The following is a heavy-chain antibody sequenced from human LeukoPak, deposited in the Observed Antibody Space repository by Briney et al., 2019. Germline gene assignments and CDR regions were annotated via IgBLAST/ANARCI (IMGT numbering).Heavy chain of an antibody. Sequence: PSETLSLTCAVSSGSINSYYWGWVRQPPGKGLEWIGRIYTTGTTQYNPSLKSRVTMSIDTSTNQFSLNLRSMTAADTAVYYCARAGDSSGYYWVFDYWGQGTLVTVSS. CDR2: IYTTGTT. D-gene: IGHD3-22*01. CDR3: ARAGDSSGYYWVFDY. CDR1: SGSINSYY. V-gene: IGHV4-4*07. J-gene: IGHJ4*02.